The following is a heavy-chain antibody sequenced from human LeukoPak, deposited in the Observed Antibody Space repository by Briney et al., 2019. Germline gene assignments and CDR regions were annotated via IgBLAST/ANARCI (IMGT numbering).Heavy chain of an antibody. J-gene: IGHJ6*04. Sequence: SETLSLTCTVSGGSISSSSYYWSWIRQPAGKGLEWIGRIYTSGSTNYNPSLKSRVTMSVDTSKNQFSLKLSSVTAADTAVYYCARDSYYYGSGSYPPMDVWGKGTTVTISS. CDR2: IYTSGST. D-gene: IGHD3-10*01. CDR3: ARDSYYYGSGSYPPMDV. V-gene: IGHV4-61*02. CDR1: GGSISSSSYY.